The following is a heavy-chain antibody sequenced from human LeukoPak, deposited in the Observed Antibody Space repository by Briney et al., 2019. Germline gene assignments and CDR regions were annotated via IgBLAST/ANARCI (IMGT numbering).Heavy chain of an antibody. V-gene: IGHV1-18*01. CDR1: GYTFTSYG. J-gene: IGHJ4*02. CDR3: ARTPPGYSSGRPNKALNY. D-gene: IGHD6-19*01. CDR2: ISAYNGNT. Sequence: GASVKVSCKASGYTFTSYGISWVRQAPGQGLEWMGWISAYNGNTNYAQKLQGRVTMTTDTSTSTAYMELRSLRSDDTAVYYCARTPPGYSSGRPNKALNYWGQGTLVTVSS.